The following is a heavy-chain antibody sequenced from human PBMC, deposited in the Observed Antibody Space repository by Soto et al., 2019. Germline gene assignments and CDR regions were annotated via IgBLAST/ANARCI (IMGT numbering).Heavy chain of an antibody. Sequence: ASVKVSCKASGYSFSDYHIHWVRQAPGQGLEWLGRINPKSGGTSSAQKFQGWVTMTRDTSISTAYMELTRLRSDDTAVYFCARRHSTDCSNGVCSFFYNHEMDVWGQGTTVTVSS. D-gene: IGHD2-8*01. J-gene: IGHJ6*02. V-gene: IGHV1-2*04. CDR3: ARRHSTDCSNGVCSFFYNHEMDV. CDR2: INPKSGGT. CDR1: GYSFSDYH.